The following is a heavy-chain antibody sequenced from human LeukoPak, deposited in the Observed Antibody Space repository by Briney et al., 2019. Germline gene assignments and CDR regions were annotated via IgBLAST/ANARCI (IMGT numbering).Heavy chain of an antibody. Sequence: PSETLSLTCTVSGGSISSYYWSWIRLPPGKGLEWIGYIYYSGSTNYNPSLKSRVTISVDTSKNQFSLKLSSVTAADTAVYYCARHRVWFGEFQYYFDYWGQGTLVTVSS. J-gene: IGHJ4*02. CDR2: IYYSGST. CDR1: GGSISSYY. V-gene: IGHV4-59*08. D-gene: IGHD3-10*01. CDR3: ARHRVWFGEFQYYFDY.